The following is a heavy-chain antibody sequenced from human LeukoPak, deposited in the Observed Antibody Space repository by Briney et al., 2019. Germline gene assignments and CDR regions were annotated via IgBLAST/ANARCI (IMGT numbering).Heavy chain of an antibody. CDR2: INHSGST. CDR1: GGSSSGYY. J-gene: IGHJ4*02. Sequence: SETLSLTCAVYGGSSSGYYWSWIRQPPGKGLEWIGEINHSGSTNYNPSLKSRVTISIDTSKNQFSLKLSSVTAADTAVYYCARWKRDYYGSGTYLYYFDYWGQGTLVTVSS. CDR3: ARWKRDYYGSGTYLYYFDY. D-gene: IGHD3-10*01. V-gene: IGHV4-34*01.